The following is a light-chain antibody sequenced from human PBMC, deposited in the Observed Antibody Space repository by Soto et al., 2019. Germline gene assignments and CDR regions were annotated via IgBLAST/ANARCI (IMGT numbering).Light chain of an antibody. CDR2: GSS. CDR3: QQYGSSPPYT. CDR1: QSVSNNY. J-gene: IGKJ2*01. Sequence: EVVLTQSPGTLSLSPGERATLSCRASQSVSNNYFAWYQQKPGQAPRLLIFGSSDRATGIPDRFSGSGSGNDFTLAISRLEPEDFAVYSCQQYGSSPPYTFGQGTKLEIK. V-gene: IGKV3-20*01.